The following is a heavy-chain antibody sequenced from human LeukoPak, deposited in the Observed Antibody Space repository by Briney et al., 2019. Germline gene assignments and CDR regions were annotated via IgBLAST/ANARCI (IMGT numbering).Heavy chain of an antibody. J-gene: IGHJ4*02. D-gene: IGHD6-13*01. CDR2: IYSGGST. CDR1: GFTVSSNY. CDR3: ARSRPIDY. V-gene: IGHV3-66*02. Sequence: PGGSLRLSCLASGFTVSSNYMTWVRQAPGKGLEGVSVIYSGGSTYYADSVKGRFTISRDNSKNTLFLQMNSLRAEDTAVYCCARSRPIDYWGQGTLVTVSS.